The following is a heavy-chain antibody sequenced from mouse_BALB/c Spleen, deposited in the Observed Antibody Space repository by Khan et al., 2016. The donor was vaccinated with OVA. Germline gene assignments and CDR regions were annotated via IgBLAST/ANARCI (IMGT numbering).Heavy chain of an antibody. J-gene: IGHJ3*01. CDR2: IDPFSGAT. V-gene: IGHV1-31*01. D-gene: IGHD2-2*01. CDR3: TRHGYVAWFTY. Sequence: VQLQQPGPELMKPGASVKISCKASGYSFTSYYIHWMIESHGTSLEWIGYIDPFSGATTYNQKFKGKATLTVDKSSNTAYIHLRNLTSEDSAVYYCTRHGYVAWFTYGGQGTLVTVSA. CDR1: GYSFTSYY.